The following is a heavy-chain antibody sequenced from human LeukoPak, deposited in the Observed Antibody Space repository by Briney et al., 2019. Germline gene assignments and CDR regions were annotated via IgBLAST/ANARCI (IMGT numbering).Heavy chain of an antibody. V-gene: IGHV4-4*09. Sequence: PSETLSLACTVSGGSISSYYWSWIRQPPGKGLEWIGYIYTRGSTNYNPSLKGRVTISVDTSKNQFSLKLSSVTAADTAVYYCARQSEAAAGDYWGQGTLVTVSS. CDR3: ARQSEAAAGDY. D-gene: IGHD6-13*01. CDR2: IYTRGST. J-gene: IGHJ4*02. CDR1: GGSISSYY.